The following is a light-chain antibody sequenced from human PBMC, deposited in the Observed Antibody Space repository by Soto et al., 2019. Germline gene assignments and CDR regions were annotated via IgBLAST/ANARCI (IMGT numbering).Light chain of an antibody. V-gene: IGLV4-69*01. J-gene: IGLJ7*01. CDR3: QTWGTGSAFVV. Sequence: QSVLTQSPSASASLGASVKLTCTLSSVYSNYAIAWHQQQPEKGPRYLMKVNSGGSHIKGDGIPDRFSGSSSGAERYLFISSLQSEDEADYYCQTWGTGSAFVVFGGGTQLTVL. CDR2: VNSGGSH. CDR1: SVYSNYA.